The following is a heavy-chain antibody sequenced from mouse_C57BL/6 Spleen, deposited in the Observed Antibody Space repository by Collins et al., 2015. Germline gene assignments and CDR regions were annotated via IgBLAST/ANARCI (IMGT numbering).Heavy chain of an antibody. J-gene: IGHJ1*01. Sequence: QVQLQQPGAELVKPGASVKMSCKASGYTFTSYNMHWVKQTPGQGLEWIGAIYPGNGDTSYNQKFKGKATLTADKSSSTAYMQLSSLTSEDSAVYYCAREDYGNSAARYFDVWGAGTTVTVSS. CDR3: AREDYGNSAARYFDV. V-gene: IGHV1-12*01. CDR2: IYPGNGDT. CDR1: GYTFTSYN. D-gene: IGHD2-1*01.